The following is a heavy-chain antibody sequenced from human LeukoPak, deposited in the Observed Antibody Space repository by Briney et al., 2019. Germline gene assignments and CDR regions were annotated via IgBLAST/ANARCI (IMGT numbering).Heavy chain of an antibody. CDR1: GYTFTGYY. CDR3: AAIRGYSYGFDY. CDR2: FDPEDGET. J-gene: IGHJ4*02. Sequence: ASEKVSCKSSGYTFTGYYMHWVRQPPGKGLEWMGGFDPEDGETIYAQKFQGRVTMTEDTSTDTDYMKLSTLRSEDTAVYYCAAIRGYSYGFDYRGQGTLVTVSS. D-gene: IGHD5-18*01. V-gene: IGHV1-24*01.